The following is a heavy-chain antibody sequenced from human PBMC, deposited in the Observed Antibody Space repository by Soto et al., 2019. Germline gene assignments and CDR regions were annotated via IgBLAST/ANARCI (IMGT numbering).Heavy chain of an antibody. J-gene: IGHJ4*02. CDR1: GFTFSSYG. Sequence: GGSLRLSCAASGFTFSSYGMHWVRQAPGKGLEWVAVISYDGSNKYYADSVKGRFTISRDNSKNTLYLQMNSLRAEDTAVYYCAKDLGSYSPPETTNDYWGQGTLVTVS. CDR3: AKDLGSYSPPETTNDY. D-gene: IGHD1-26*01. CDR2: ISYDGSNK. V-gene: IGHV3-30*18.